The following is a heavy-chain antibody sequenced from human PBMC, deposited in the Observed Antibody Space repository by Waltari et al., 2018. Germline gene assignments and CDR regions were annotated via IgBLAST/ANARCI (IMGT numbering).Heavy chain of an antibody. V-gene: IGHV4-39*07. J-gene: IGHJ4*02. Sequence: QLQLQESGPGLVKPSETLSLTCTVSGGPISSGGYYWGWIRQPPGKGLEWIGSIYYSGRTFYNPSLKSRVTISVDTSKSQFSLKLSSLTAADTAMYYCARVVQDNSGPPLDYWGPGTLVTVSS. CDR1: GGPISSGGYY. D-gene: IGHD3-22*01. CDR3: ARVVQDNSGPPLDY. CDR2: IYYSGRT.